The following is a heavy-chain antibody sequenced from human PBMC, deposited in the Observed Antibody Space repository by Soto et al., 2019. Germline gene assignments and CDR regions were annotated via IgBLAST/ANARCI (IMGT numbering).Heavy chain of an antibody. Sequence: XESLKISFKGDGYTFTDYWIGWVRQLPGKGLEWMGIIYPGDSDTRYSPSFQGHVTISVDKSISTAYVQWSSLKASDSAIYYCFRGGVTSRTFDYWGQGTLVTVSS. V-gene: IGHV5-51*01. CDR3: FRGGVTSRTFDY. CDR1: GYTFTDYW. J-gene: IGHJ4*02. D-gene: IGHD3-16*01. CDR2: IYPGDSDT.